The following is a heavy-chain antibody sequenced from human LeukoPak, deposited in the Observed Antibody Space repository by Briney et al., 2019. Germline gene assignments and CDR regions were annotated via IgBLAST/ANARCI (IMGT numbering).Heavy chain of an antibody. CDR3: ARTGSGIFDY. D-gene: IGHD2-15*01. J-gene: IGHJ4*02. Sequence: GGSLRLSCAASGFTFSSYAMHWVRQAPGKGLEWVAVISYDGSNKYYADSVKGRFTISRDNSKNTLYLQMNSLRAEDTAVYYCARTGSGIFDYWGQGTLVTVSS. V-gene: IGHV3-30*04. CDR2: ISYDGSNK. CDR1: GFTFSSYA.